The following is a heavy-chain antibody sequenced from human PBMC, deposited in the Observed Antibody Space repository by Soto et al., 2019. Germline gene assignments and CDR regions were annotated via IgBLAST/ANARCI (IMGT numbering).Heavy chain of an antibody. CDR3: ARGGGGGLFEH. CDR2: ISPKSTYR. Sequence: PGGSLRLSCATSGFPFSDYYMSWIRQAPGKGLEWLSHISPKSTYRNYADSVKGRFTISRDNTKSSLFLQMNSLGVEDTAVYYCARGGGGGLFEHWGQGVLVIVSS. J-gene: IGHJ4*02. V-gene: IGHV3-11*06. CDR1: GFPFSDYY. D-gene: IGHD2-21*01.